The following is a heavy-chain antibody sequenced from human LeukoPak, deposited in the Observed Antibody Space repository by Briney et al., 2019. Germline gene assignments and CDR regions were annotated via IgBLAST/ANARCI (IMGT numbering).Heavy chain of an antibody. V-gene: IGHV1-18*01. CDR2: ISAYNGNT. Sequence: GASVKVSCKASGGTFGNYAISWVRQAPGQGLEWMGWISAYNGNTNYAQKLQGRVTMTTDTSTSTAYMELRSLRSDDTAVYYCARDRFHNNFDYWGQGTLVTVSS. D-gene: IGHD1-1*01. CDR3: ARDRFHNNFDY. CDR1: GGTFGNYA. J-gene: IGHJ4*02.